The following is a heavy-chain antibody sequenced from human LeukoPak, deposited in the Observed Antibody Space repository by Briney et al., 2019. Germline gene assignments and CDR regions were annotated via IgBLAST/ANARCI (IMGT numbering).Heavy chain of an antibody. CDR2: ITSSGSTT. J-gene: IGHJ4*02. CDR3: ARAGGSYQVFEY. D-gene: IGHD1-26*01. Sequence: GGSLRLSCAASGFIFNSFSMNWVRQAPGKGLEWISYITSSGSTTYYADSVKGRFTISRDNAEKSLYLQMNSLRAEETAVYYCARAGGSYQVFEYWGKGTLVTVSS. CDR1: GFIFNSFS. V-gene: IGHV3-48*01.